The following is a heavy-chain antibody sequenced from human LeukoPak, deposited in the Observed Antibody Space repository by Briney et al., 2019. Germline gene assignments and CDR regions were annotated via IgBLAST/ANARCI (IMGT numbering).Heavy chain of an antibody. CDR3: ARHRGPVWFGELFDAFDI. CDR1: GYSFTSYW. CDR2: IYPGDSDT. J-gene: IGHJ3*02. D-gene: IGHD3-10*01. V-gene: IGHV5-51*01. Sequence: GESLKISCKGSGYSFTSYWIGWVRQMPGKGLEWMGIIYPGDSDTRYSPSFQGQVTISADKSISTAYLQWSSLKASDTAMYYCARHRGPVWFGELFDAFDIWGQGTMVTVS.